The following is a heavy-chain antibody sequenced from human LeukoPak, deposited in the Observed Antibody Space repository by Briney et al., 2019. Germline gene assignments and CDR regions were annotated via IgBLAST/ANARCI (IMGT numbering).Heavy chain of an antibody. J-gene: IGHJ4*02. CDR3: GILTLSPG. D-gene: IGHD2-8*01. V-gene: IGHV3-74*01. Sequence: GGSLRLSCAASEFTLSSYGMSWVRQAPGKGLVWVSRISYDGHNTNYADSVKGRFTISRDNAKNTLYLQMNRLRVEDTAVYYCGILTLSPGWGQGTLVTVSS. CDR1: EFTLSSYG. CDR2: ISYDGHNT.